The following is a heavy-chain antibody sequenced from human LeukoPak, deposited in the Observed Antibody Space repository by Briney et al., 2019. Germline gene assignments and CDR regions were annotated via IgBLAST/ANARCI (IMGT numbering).Heavy chain of an antibody. CDR3: ARRSSALDAFDS. Sequence: SSVKVSCKASGGTFSSYTISWGRQAPGQGLEWMGRIILFLGIANYAQTFQGSVTITADNSTNTAYMVLRSLGSEDTAVAYFARRSSALDAFDSWSQGTMVTVSS. V-gene: IGHV1-69*02. CDR1: GGTFSSYT. D-gene: IGHD6-25*01. CDR2: IILFLGIA. J-gene: IGHJ3*02.